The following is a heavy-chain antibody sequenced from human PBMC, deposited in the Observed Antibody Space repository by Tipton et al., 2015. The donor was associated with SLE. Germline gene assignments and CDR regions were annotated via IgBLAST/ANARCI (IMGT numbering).Heavy chain of an antibody. CDR1: GFTFSRDW. V-gene: IGHV3-7*01. CDR2: INPDGNTK. CDR3: ARSTNWGFDF. J-gene: IGHJ4*02. D-gene: IGHD2-8*01. Sequence: SLRLSCVASGFTFSRDWMTWGRQAPGKGLEWVGNINPDGNTKHYVDSVKGRFTISRDNAKNSVYLQMNSLTAEDTALYYCARSTNWGFDFWGQGTLVTVSS.